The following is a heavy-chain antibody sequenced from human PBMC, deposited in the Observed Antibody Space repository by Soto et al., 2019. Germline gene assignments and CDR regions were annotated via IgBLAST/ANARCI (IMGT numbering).Heavy chain of an antibody. CDR3: ARGPPIVGNTTPLDS. D-gene: IGHD1-26*01. CDR1: GGSITNSNW. V-gene: IGHV4-4*01. CDR2: IYHAGST. Sequence: LSLTCTVSGGSITNSNWWSWVRLPPAKGLEWIGDIYHAGSTKYDPSLERRVTISVDTSNNQFALTLTSVTAADTAVYFCARGPPIVGNTTPLDSWGQGTLVTAPQ. J-gene: IGHJ4*02.